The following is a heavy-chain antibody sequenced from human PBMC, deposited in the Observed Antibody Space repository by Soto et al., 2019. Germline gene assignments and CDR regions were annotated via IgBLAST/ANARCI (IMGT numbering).Heavy chain of an antibody. V-gene: IGHV3-23*01. D-gene: IGHD4-17*01. CDR1: GFTFSSYA. CDR2: ISGSGGST. CDR3: AKAGWYGDYGEGLYYYYMDV. Sequence: GGSLRLSCAASGFTFSSYAMSWVRQAPGKGLEWVSAISGSGGSTYYADSVKGRFTISRDNSKNTLYLQMNSLRAEDTAVYYCAKAGWYGDYGEGLYYYYMDVWGKGTTVTVSS. J-gene: IGHJ6*03.